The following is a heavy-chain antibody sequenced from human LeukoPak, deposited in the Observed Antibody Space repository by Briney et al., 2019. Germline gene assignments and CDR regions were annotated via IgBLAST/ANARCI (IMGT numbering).Heavy chain of an antibody. CDR3: ARTGYSSSWYENPGDY. CDR2: ISRNGGST. D-gene: IGHD6-13*01. V-gene: IGHV3-64*01. Sequence: PGGSLRLSCAASGFPFSSYAMHWVRQAPGKGLEYVSAISRNGGSTYYANSVKGRFTISRDNSKNTLYLQMGSLRAEDMAVYYCARTGYSSSWYENPGDYWGQGTLVTVSS. J-gene: IGHJ4*02. CDR1: GFPFSSYA.